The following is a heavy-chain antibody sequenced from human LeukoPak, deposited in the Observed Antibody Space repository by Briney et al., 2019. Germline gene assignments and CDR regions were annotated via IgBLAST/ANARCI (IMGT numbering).Heavy chain of an antibody. CDR2: ISSSSSTI. Sequence: GGSLRLSCAASGFTFSSYSMNWVRQAPGKGLEWVSYISSSSSTIYYADSVKGRFTISRDNAKNSLYLQMNGLRAEDTAVYYCARDEGYDFWSGTPQYYFDYWGQGTLVTVSS. CDR1: GFTFSSYS. CDR3: ARDEGYDFWSGTPQYYFDY. V-gene: IGHV3-48*01. D-gene: IGHD3-3*01. J-gene: IGHJ4*02.